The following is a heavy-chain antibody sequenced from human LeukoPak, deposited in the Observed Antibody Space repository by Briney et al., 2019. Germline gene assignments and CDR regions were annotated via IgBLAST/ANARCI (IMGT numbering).Heavy chain of an antibody. CDR3: ARTHLYYSTRLDY. J-gene: IGHJ4*02. Sequence: SETLSLTCTVSGGSISSYYWSWIRQPPGKGLEWIGYIYYSGSTNYNPSLKSRVTISVDTSKNQFSLKLSSVTAADTAVYYCARTHLYYSTRLDYWGQGTLVTVSS. CDR2: IYYSGST. CDR1: GGSISSYY. D-gene: IGHD3-10*01. V-gene: IGHV4-59*08.